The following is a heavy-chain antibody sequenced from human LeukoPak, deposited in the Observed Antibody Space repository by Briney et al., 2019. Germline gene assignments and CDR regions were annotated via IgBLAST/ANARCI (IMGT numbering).Heavy chain of an antibody. D-gene: IGHD6-13*01. J-gene: IGHJ4*02. CDR2: IYHSGST. CDR1: GGSISTSNYY. Sequence: SETLSLTCTVSGGSISTSNYYWGWIRQPPGKGLEWIGSIYHSGSTYYNPSLKSRVTISVDTSKNQFFLKLSSVTAADTAVYYCARVTGYRIEDYFDYWGQGTLVTVSS. CDR3: ARVTGYRIEDYFDY. V-gene: IGHV4-39*07.